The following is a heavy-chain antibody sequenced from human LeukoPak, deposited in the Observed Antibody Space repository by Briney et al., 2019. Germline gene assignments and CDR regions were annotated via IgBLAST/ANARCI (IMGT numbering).Heavy chain of an antibody. J-gene: IGHJ4*02. V-gene: IGHV4-59*08. Sequence: SETLSLTCTVSGGSISSYYWSWIRQPPGKGLEWIGYIYYSGSTNYNPSLKSRVTISVDASKNQFSLKLSSVTAADTAVYYCASYSGSYGDFDYWGQGTLVTVSS. CDR3: ASYSGSYGDFDY. CDR2: IYYSGST. CDR1: GGSISSYY. D-gene: IGHD1-26*01.